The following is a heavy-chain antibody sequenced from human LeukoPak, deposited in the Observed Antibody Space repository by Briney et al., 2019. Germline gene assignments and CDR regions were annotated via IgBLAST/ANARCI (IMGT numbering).Heavy chain of an antibody. V-gene: IGHV3-30*18. J-gene: IGHJ4*02. D-gene: IGHD5-18*01. CDR3: AKARYTYGTYYFDY. CDR2: ISYDGSNK. Sequence: GGSVRLSCAASVFTFSNYGMHWVRQAPGKGLVWVAVISYDGSNKYYADSVKGRFTISRDNSKNTQFLQINSLRAEDTAVYYCAKARYTYGTYYFDYWGQGTLVTVSS. CDR1: VFTFSNYG.